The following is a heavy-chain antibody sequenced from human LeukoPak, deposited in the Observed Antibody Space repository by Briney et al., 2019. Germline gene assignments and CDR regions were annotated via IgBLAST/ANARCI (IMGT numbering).Heavy chain of an antibody. V-gene: IGHV3-74*01. Sequence: GGSLRLSCAASGFTFSTYCMHWVRQAPGKGPMWVSRICPDGTVTNYADSVRARFIISRDNARNTVYLQMNSLRVEDTAVYYCVRDFRSADYWGQGTLVTVSS. J-gene: IGHJ4*02. CDR1: GFTFSTYC. CDR2: ICPDGTVT. CDR3: VRDFRSADY.